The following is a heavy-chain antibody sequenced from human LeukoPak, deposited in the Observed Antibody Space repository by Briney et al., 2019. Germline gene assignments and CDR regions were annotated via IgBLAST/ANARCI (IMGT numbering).Heavy chain of an antibody. CDR3: ARSVVPADIWASTNYYFDY. Sequence: KPSETLSLTCSVSGGSISSYYWSWIRQPPGKGLEWIGYIYYSGSTNYNPSLKSRVTISVDTSKNQFSLKLSSVTAADTAVCYCARSVVPADIWASTNYYFDYWGQGTLVTVSS. CDR2: IYYSGST. CDR1: GGSISSYY. V-gene: IGHV4-59*01. D-gene: IGHD2-2*01. J-gene: IGHJ4*02.